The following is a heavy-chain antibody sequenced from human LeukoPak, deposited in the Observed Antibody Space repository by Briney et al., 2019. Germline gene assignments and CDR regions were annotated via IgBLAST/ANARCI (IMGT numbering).Heavy chain of an antibody. D-gene: IGHD4-23*01. CDR2: IIPIFGTA. V-gene: IGHV1-69*13. CDR3: ARELKTTVVSNWFDP. CDR1: GYTFTGYY. Sequence: SVKVSCKAYGYTFTGYYRHWVRQAPGQGLEWMGGIIPIFGTANYAQKFQGRVTITADESTSTAYMELSSLRSEDTAVYYCARELKTTVVSNWFDPWGQGTLVTVSS. J-gene: IGHJ5*02.